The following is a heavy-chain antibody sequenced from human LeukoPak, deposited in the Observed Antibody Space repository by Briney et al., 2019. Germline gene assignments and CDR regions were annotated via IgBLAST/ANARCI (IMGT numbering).Heavy chain of an antibody. CDR1: GASISGYF. CDR3: AREHRFGVGEGYYFDS. Sequence: PSETLSLTCAVSGASISGYFWGWIRQPAGRGLEWIGRIYTSGVSDYNPSLKSRVTMSLDMSKNQLSLKLNSVTAADTAVYYCAREHRFGVGEGYYFDSWGQGTLVTVSS. CDR2: IYTSGVS. J-gene: IGHJ4*02. D-gene: IGHD3-16*01. V-gene: IGHV4-4*07.